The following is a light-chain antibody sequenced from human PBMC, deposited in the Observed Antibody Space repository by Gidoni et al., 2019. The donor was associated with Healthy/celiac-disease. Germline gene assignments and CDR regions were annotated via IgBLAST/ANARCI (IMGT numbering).Light chain of an antibody. V-gene: IGKV2-28*01. CDR3: MQALQNPWT. CDR2: LGS. CDR1: QSLLHSNGYNY. Sequence: IVMTQSPLSLPVTPGEPASISCRSSQSLLHSNGYNYLDWYLQKPGQSPQLLIYLGSNRASGVPDRFCGSGSGTDFTLKISRVEAEDVGVYYCMQALQNPWTFGQXTKVEIK. J-gene: IGKJ1*01.